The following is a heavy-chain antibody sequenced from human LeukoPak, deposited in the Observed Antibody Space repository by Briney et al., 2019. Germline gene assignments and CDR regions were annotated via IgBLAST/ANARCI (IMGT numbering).Heavy chain of an antibody. Sequence: GGSLRLSCAASGFTFSSYGMSWVRQAPGKGLEWVSAISGSGGSTYYADSVKGRFTISRDNSKNTLYLQMNSLRAEDTAVYYCARGQHIVVVTAILDYWGQGTLVTVSS. D-gene: IGHD2-21*02. CDR2: ISGSGGST. CDR1: GFTFSSYG. CDR3: ARGQHIVVVTAILDY. J-gene: IGHJ4*02. V-gene: IGHV3-23*01.